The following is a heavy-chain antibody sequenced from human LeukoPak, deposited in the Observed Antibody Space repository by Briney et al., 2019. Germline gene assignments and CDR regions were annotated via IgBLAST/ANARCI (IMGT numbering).Heavy chain of an antibody. D-gene: IGHD6-19*01. CDR1: GGSISSYY. CDR3: ARDPGIAVASTVG. V-gene: IGHV4-59*12. J-gene: IGHJ4*02. CDR2: IYYSGST. Sequence: SETLSLTCTVSGGSISSYYWSWIRQPPGKGLEWIGSIYYSGSTYYNPSLKSRVTISVDTSKNQFSLKLSSVTAADTAVYYCARDPGIAVASTVGWGQGTLVTVSS.